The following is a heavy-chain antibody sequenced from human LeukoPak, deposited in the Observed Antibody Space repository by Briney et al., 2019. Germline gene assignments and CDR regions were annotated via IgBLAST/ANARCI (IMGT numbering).Heavy chain of an antibody. CDR1: GGSISSSSYY. J-gene: IGHJ5*02. Sequence: SETLSLTCTVSGGSISSSSYYWGWIRQPPGKGLEWIGSIYYSGSTYYNPSLKSRVTISVDTSKNQFSLKLSSVTAADTAVYYCARYYYDSSGYSLDPWGQGTLVTVSS. CDR2: IYYSGST. CDR3: ARYYYDSSGYSLDP. V-gene: IGHV4-39*07. D-gene: IGHD3-22*01.